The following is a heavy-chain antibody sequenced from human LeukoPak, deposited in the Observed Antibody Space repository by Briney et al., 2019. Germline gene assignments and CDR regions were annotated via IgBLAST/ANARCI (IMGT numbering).Heavy chain of an antibody. CDR2: IYYSGST. CDR1: GGSISSGGYY. Sequence: SETLSLTCTVSGGSISSGGYYWSWIRQPPGKGLEWIGYIYYSGSTYYNPSLKSRVTISVDTSKNQFSLKLSSVTAADTAVYYYARHSYSSSSLDYWGQGTLVTVSS. CDR3: ARHSYSSSSLDY. J-gene: IGHJ4*02. V-gene: IGHV4-30-2*03. D-gene: IGHD6-6*01.